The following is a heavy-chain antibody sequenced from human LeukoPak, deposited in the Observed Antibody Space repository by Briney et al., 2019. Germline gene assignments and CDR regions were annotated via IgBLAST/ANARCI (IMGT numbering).Heavy chain of an antibody. CDR3: ARESEVGAN. J-gene: IGHJ3*01. CDR2: IYHSGST. V-gene: IGHV4-38-2*02. CDR1: GYSISSGYY. Sequence: SETLSLTCTVSGYSISSGYYWGWIRQPPGKGLEWIGSIYHSGSTYYNPSLKSRVTISVDTSKNQFSLKLSSVTAADTAVYYCARESEVGANWGQGTMVTVSS. D-gene: IGHD1-26*01.